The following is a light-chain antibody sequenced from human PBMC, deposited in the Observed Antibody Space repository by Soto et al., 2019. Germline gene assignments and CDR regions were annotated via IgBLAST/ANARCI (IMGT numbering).Light chain of an antibody. CDR2: EVS. V-gene: IGLV2-14*01. CDR3: ASYTTTGTVL. Sequence: QSALTQPASVSGSPGQSITISCTGTSSDIGGYNSVSWFQLHPGKAPKLMVYEVSNRPSRVSNRFSGSKFDNAASLTISGLQAEDEAHYYCASYTTTGTVLFGAGTKLTVL. CDR1: SSDIGGYNS. J-gene: IGLJ2*01.